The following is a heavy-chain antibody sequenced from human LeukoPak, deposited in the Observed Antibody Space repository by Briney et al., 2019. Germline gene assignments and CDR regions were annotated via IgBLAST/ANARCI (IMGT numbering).Heavy chain of an antibody. V-gene: IGHV3-23*01. D-gene: IGHD5-18*01. CDR3: AKDCDEDTAMAPSSA. Sequence: GGSLRLSCAASGFTFSSYAVSWVRQAPGKGLEWVSAISGSGGSTYYADSVKGRFTISRDNSKNTLYLQMNSLRAEDTAVYYCAKDCDEDTAMAPSSAWGQGTLVTVSS. CDR2: ISGSGGST. CDR1: GFTFSSYA. J-gene: IGHJ5*02.